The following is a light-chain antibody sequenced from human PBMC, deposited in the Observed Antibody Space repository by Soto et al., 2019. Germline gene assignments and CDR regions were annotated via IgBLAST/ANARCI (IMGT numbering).Light chain of an antibody. V-gene: IGKV3-11*01. CDR2: DGS. J-gene: IGKJ5*01. CDR1: QSVVTY. Sequence: EIVLTQSPATLSLSPGERATLSCRASQSVVTYLAWFQQKPGQAPRLLIYDGSNRATGIPARFSGSGSGTDFPLTISSVEPEDFAVYYCQQRYKWPPITFGQGTRLEIK. CDR3: QQRYKWPPIT.